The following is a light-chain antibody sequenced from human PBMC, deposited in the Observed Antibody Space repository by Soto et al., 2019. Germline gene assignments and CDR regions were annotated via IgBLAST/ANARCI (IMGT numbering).Light chain of an antibody. Sequence: EIVMTQSPVTLSASPGERVTLSCRASQGVGSDVAWYQQKPGQAPGLLIYGASIREVGVPARFSGSGSGTELTLTISSLQSEDFAVYYCQQYNNWPPFTYGRWTIVDIK. CDR1: QGVGSD. CDR2: GAS. J-gene: IGKJ3*01. V-gene: IGKV3-15*01. CDR3: QQYNNWPPFT.